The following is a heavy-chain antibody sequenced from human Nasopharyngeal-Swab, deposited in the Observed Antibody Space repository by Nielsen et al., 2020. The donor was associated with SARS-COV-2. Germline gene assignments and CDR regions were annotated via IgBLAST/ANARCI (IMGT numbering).Heavy chain of an antibody. CDR2: IKQDGSEQ. D-gene: IGHD3-3*01. J-gene: IGHJ1*01. CDR3: ARDLRHYDFWSGYYTGIYFQH. Sequence: VRQAPGKGLEWVANIKQDGSEQYYVDSVKGRSTISRDNAKNSLYLQMNSLRAEDTAVYYCARDLRHYDFWSGYYTGIYFQHWGQGTLVTVSS. V-gene: IGHV3-7*03.